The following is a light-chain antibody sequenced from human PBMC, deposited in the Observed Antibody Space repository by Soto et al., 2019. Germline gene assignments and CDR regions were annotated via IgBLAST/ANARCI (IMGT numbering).Light chain of an antibody. CDR3: QQRSNWPPRIT. CDR2: DAS. Sequence: EVVLTQSPSTLSLSPGERASLYCRASQSVSNYLACYQQKPGQAPSLLIYDASTRATGIPARFSGCGSGTDFTLTISSLEPEDFAVYYGQQRSNWPPRITFGHGTRLEIK. V-gene: IGKV3-11*01. J-gene: IGKJ5*01. CDR1: QSVSNY.